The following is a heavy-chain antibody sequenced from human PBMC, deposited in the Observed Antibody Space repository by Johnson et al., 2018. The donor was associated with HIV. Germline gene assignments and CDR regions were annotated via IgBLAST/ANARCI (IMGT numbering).Heavy chain of an antibody. CDR1: GFTFSSYA. J-gene: IGHJ3*02. CDR3: AKGYYDSPFGFDI. V-gene: IGHV3-30-3*01. CDR2: ISYDGNNK. D-gene: IGHD3-3*01. Sequence: QVQLVESGGGVVQPGRSLRLSCASSGFTFSSYAMHWVRQAPGKGLKWVAVISYDGNNKYYADSVKGRFTISRDNSENALYLQMHNLTTEDTAVYYCAKGYYDSPFGFDIWGQGTMVIVSS.